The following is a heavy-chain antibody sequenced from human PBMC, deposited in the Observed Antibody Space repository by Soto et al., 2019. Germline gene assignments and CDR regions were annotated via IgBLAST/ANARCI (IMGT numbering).Heavy chain of an antibody. CDR3: ARHRDIVEVYGMDV. V-gene: IGHV3-23*01. J-gene: IGHJ6*02. CDR1: GFTFSSYA. CDR2: ISGSGGST. Sequence: PGGSLRLSCAASGFTFSSYAMSWVRQAPGKGLEWVSAISGSGGSTYYADSVKGRFTISRDNSKNTLYLQMNSLRAADTAVYYCARHRDIVEVYGMDVWGQGTTVTVSS. D-gene: IGHD5-12*01.